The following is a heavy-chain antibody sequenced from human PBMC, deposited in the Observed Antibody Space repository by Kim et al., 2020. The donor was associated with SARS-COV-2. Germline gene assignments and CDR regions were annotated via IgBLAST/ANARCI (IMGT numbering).Heavy chain of an antibody. CDR3: ARDLRDYYGSGSYSYYFDY. CDR2: ISYDGSNK. J-gene: IGHJ4*02. CDR1: GFTFSSYA. Sequence: GGSLRLSCAASGFTFSSYAMHWVRQAPGKGLEWVAVISYDGSNKYYADSVKGRFTISRDNSKNTLYLQMNSLRAEDTAVYYCARDLRDYYGSGSYSYYFDYWGQGTLVTVSS. D-gene: IGHD3-10*01. V-gene: IGHV3-30-3*01.